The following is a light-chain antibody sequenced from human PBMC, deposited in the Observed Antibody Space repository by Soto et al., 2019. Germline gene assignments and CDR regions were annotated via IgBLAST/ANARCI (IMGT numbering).Light chain of an antibody. Sequence: ERVMTQSPATLSVSPGERVTLSCRASQSVSNNLAWYQQKPGQAPRLLIHGASTRATGIPARFSGSGSGTEFTLTISSLQSEDFAVYYCQQYNNWPPLTFGGGTRVEIK. CDR2: GAS. CDR3: QQYNNWPPLT. J-gene: IGKJ4*01. V-gene: IGKV3-15*01. CDR1: QSVSNN.